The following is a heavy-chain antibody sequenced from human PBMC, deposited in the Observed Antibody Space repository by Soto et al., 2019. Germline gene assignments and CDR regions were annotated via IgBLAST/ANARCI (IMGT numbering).Heavy chain of an antibody. CDR1: RGTLSNDL. J-gene: IGHJ6*02. V-gene: IGHV1-69*06. D-gene: IGHD3-16*01. CDR2: TIARFGSA. Sequence: GPSVEVSCAASRGTLSNDLITCVREARGQGLCVVGGTIARFGSANFAQKFQGRVTITADRFTSTVYMELSSLTSEDTATYYCARDQDSDNYVYAGSQEPYGMDVWGQGTTVTVSS. CDR3: ARDQDSDNYVYAGSQEPYGMDV.